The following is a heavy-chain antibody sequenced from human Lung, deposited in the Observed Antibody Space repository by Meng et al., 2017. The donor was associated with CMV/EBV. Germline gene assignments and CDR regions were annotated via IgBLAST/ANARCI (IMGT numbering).Heavy chain of an antibody. CDR3: ARGQWHSLDY. CDR1: GFTFSSYA. V-gene: IGHV3-30-3*01. D-gene: IGHD6-19*01. CDR2: ISYDGSNK. J-gene: IGHJ4*02. Sequence: QVKRVGSGGGVGQPGRSLRLSCGASGFTFSSYAMHWVRQAPGKGLEWVAVISYDGSNKYYADSVKGRFTISRDNSKNTLYLQMNSLRAEDTAVYYCARGQWHSLDYWGQGTLVTVSS.